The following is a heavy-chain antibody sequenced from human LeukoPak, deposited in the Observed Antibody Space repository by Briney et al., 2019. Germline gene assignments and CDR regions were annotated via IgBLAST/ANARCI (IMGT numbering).Heavy chain of an antibody. J-gene: IGHJ6*03. CDR2: ISYDGGNK. CDR1: GFTFSIYS. D-gene: IGHD6-19*01. Sequence: PGGSLRLSCAASGFTFSIYSMHWVRQAPGKGLEWVAVISYDGGNKYYADSVKGRFTISRDNSKNTLYLQMNSLRAEDTAVYYCAKEGRYSSGWVYYYYYMDVWGKGTTVTVSS. CDR3: AKEGRYSSGWVYYYYYMDV. V-gene: IGHV3-30*04.